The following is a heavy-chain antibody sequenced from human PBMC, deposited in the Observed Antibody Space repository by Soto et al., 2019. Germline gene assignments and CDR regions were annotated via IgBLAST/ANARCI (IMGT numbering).Heavy chain of an antibody. CDR2: IYSGGST. CDR1: GFSVTANY. V-gene: IGHV3-53*01. J-gene: IGHJ4*02. D-gene: IGHD5-12*01. CDR3: HGYGY. Sequence: EVQVVESGGGLIQPGGSLRLSCEVSGFSVTANYMSWVRQAPEKGLEWVSVIYSGGSTYYVDSVKGRFSISRDISKNKLYLQMNSLRADDTAVYYCHGYGYWGQGTLVTVSS.